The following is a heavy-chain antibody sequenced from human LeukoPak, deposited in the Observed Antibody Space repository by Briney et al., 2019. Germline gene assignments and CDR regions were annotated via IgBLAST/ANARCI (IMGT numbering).Heavy chain of an antibody. CDR1: VYTFTSQG. D-gene: IGHD3-22*01. CDR2: ISAYNGNT. V-gene: IGHV1-18*01. J-gene: IGHJ4*02. Sequence: ASVKDSCKSTVYTFTSQGISWVRQAPGQGLEWMGWISAYNGNTNYAQKLQGRVTMTTDTSTSTAYMELRSLRSDDTAVYYCARVRGYYDSSGPRDYWGQGTLVTVSS. CDR3: ARVRGYYDSSGPRDY.